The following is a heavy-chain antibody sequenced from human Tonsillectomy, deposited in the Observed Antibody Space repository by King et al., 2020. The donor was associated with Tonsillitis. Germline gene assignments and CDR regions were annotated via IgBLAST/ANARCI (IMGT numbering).Heavy chain of an antibody. J-gene: IGHJ4*02. D-gene: IGHD2-15*01. CDR2: IIPIFGTA. V-gene: IGHV1-69*01. CDR1: GGTFSSYA. CDR3: ARGPGYCSGGSCYLIDF. Sequence: QLVQSGAEVKKSGSSVKVSCKASGGTFSSYAINWVRQAPGQGLEWMGGIIPIFGTANYVQKFQGRVTITADESTSTVYMEMSSLRYEDTAGYYCARGPGYCSGGSCYLIDFWGQGTLVTVSS.